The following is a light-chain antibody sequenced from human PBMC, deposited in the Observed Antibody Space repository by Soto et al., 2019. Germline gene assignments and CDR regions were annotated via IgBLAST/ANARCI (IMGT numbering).Light chain of an antibody. CDR3: QQYDNLPPFT. J-gene: IGKJ3*01. V-gene: IGKV1-33*01. CDR2: GAS. CDR1: QDIRTS. Sequence: DIQLTQSPSSLSASVGARVSITCQASQDIRTSLSWFQQKPGRAPKLLIYGASNLETGVPSRFRGSGSGTDFTFTISSLQPEDIATYYCQQYDNLPPFTFGPGTKVDI.